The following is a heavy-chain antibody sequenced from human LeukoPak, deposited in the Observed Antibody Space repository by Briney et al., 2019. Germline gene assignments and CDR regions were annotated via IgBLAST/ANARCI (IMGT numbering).Heavy chain of an antibody. CDR2: IYPGDSDT. V-gene: IGHV5-51*01. CDR1: GYSFTSYW. D-gene: IGHD2-2*01. Sequence: GESLKISCKGSGYSFTSYWIGWVRQLPGKGLEWMGVIYPGDSDTRYSPSFQGQVTISADKSISTAYLQWSSLKASDTAMYYCARGYCSSTSCYRFDYWGQGTLVTVSS. J-gene: IGHJ4*02. CDR3: ARGYCSSTSCYRFDY.